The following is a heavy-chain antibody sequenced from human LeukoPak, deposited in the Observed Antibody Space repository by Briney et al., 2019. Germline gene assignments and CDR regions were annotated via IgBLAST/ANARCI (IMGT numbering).Heavy chain of an antibody. Sequence: GGSLRLSCAVSGFTVSSTYMSWVRQAPGKGLEWVSIIYSGGNTYYAGSVKGRFTISRDNSKNTLYLQMNSLRAEDTAVYYCAREARFGESYFDFWGQGTLVTVSS. CDR2: IYSGGNT. V-gene: IGHV3-53*01. D-gene: IGHD3-10*01. J-gene: IGHJ4*02. CDR1: GFTVSSTY. CDR3: AREARFGESYFDF.